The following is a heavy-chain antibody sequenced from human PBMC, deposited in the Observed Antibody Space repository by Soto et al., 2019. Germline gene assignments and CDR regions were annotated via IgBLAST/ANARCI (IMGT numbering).Heavy chain of an antibody. CDR1: GFICSSHD. J-gene: IGHJ3*02. CDR3: AKATATGGGAFDI. Sequence: GGSLRLSCAASGFICSSHDMSWVRQAPGKGLEWVSTILVDGRTFYVDSVKGRFTISRDSSQNTVYLQMNSLTAGDTALYYCAKATATGGGAFDICGQGTMVTV. D-gene: IGHD2-8*02. CDR2: ILVDGRT. V-gene: IGHV3-23*01.